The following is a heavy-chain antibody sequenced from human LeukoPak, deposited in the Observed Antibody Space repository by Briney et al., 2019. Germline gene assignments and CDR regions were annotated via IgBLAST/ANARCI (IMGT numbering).Heavy chain of an antibody. D-gene: IGHD6-6*01. J-gene: IGHJ6*03. CDR2: IYSGGST. CDR3: AGAARNYYYYYMDV. Sequence: PGGSLRLSCAASGFTVSSNYMSWVRQAPGEGLEWVSVIYSGGSTYYADSVKGRVTISRDNSKNTLYLQMNSQRAEDTAVYYCAGAARNYYYYYMDVWGKGTTVTVSS. CDR1: GFTVSSNY. V-gene: IGHV3-66*02.